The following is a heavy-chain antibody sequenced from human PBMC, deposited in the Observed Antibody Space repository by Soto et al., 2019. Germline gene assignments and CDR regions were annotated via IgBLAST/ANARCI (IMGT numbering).Heavy chain of an antibody. CDR1: DFTSSTLG. CDR2: ISYDGSNK. Sequence: QVQLVESGGGWVKLGRSLRLSGEAPDFTSSTLGIPWARKAPAKGLEWVAVISYDGSNKYNADSVKGRFTISRDNSKNTLYLQMNSLRAEDTAVYYCAKDVEWELLPPDYWGQGTLVTVSS. J-gene: IGHJ4*02. D-gene: IGHD1-26*01. V-gene: IGHV3-30*18. CDR3: AKDVEWELLPPDY.